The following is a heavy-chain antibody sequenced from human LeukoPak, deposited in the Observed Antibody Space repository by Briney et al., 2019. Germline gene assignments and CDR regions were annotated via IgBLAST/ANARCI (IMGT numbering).Heavy chain of an antibody. V-gene: IGHV3-7*01. J-gene: IGHJ4*02. D-gene: IGHD2-21*02. CDR1: GFTISSYW. Sequence: PGGSLRLSCAASGFTISSYWMSWVRQAPGKGLERVANIKQDGSEKYYVDSVKGRFTISRDNAKNSLYLQMNSLRAEDTAVYYCARSVTASFDYWGQGTLVTVSS. CDR3: ARSVTASFDY. CDR2: IKQDGSEK.